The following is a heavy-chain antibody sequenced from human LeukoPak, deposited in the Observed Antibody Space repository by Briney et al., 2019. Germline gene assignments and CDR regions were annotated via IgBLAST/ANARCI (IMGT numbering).Heavy chain of an antibody. CDR3: ARIMTEAFDI. J-gene: IGHJ3*02. CDR1: GGSISSYY. V-gene: IGHV4-59*01. CDR2: IYYSGST. Sequence: SETLSLTCTVSGGSISSYYWSWIRQSPRKGLEWIGYIYYSGSTNYNPALKSRVTILVDTSKNQFSLKVRSVTAADTAVYYCARIMTEAFDIWGQGTMVTVSS.